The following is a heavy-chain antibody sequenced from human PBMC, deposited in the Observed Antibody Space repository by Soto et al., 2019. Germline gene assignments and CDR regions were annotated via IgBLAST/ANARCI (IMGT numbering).Heavy chain of an antibody. J-gene: IGHJ6*03. CDR3: ARPGGCSSTSCYYDYYYMDV. V-gene: IGHV4-39*01. D-gene: IGHD2-2*01. CDR1: GGSISSSSYY. CDR2: IYYSGST. Sequence: SETLSLTCTVSGGSISSSSYYWGWIRQPPGKGLEWIGSIYYSGSTYYNPSLKSRVTISVDTSKNQFSLKLSSVTAAGTAVYYCARPGGCSSTSCYYDYYYMDVWGKGTTVTVSS.